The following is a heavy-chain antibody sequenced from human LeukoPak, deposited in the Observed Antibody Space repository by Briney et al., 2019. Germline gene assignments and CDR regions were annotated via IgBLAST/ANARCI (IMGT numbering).Heavy chain of an antibody. V-gene: IGHV3-23*01. D-gene: IGHD3-10*01. J-gene: IGHJ4*02. CDR1: GFTFSSYA. CDR2: ISGCGGST. Sequence: PGGSLRLSCAASGFTFSSYAMSWVRQAPGKGLEWVSAISGCGGSTYYADSVKGRFTISRDNSKNTLYLQMNSLRAEDTAVYYCAKSVQLLWFGESSPGYWGQGTLVTVSS. CDR3: AKSVQLLWFGESSPGY.